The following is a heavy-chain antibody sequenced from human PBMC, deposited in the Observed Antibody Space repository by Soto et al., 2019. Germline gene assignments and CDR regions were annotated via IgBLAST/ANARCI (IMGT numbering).Heavy chain of an antibody. Sequence: PGESLKISCQASGYSFSNFWIAWVRQMPGEGLEWLGIIYPGDSDTRYSPSFQGQVTISADKSISTAYLQWSSLKASDTAMYYCAIGYDFWSGPQGGNWFDPWGQGTLVTVSS. D-gene: IGHD3-3*01. J-gene: IGHJ5*02. CDR3: AIGYDFWSGPQGGNWFDP. CDR2: IYPGDSDT. V-gene: IGHV5-51*01. CDR1: GYSFSNFW.